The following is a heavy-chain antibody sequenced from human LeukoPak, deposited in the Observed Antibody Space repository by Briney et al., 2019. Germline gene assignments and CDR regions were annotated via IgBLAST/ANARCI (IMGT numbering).Heavy chain of an antibody. Sequence: ASVKVSCKASGYTFTNYLMHWVRQAPGQGLEWMGMINPSGGSTSYTQKFQGRVTMTRDTSTSTVYMELSSLRSEDTAVYYCAKRSTPGYSNKWCLDFWGQGTLVTVSS. CDR2: INPSGGST. D-gene: IGHD6-13*01. CDR1: GYTFTNYL. J-gene: IGHJ4*02. V-gene: IGHV1-46*01. CDR3: AKRSTPGYSNKWCLDF.